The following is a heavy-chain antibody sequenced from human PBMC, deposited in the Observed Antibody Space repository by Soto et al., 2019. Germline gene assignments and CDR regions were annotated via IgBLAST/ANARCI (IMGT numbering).Heavy chain of an antibody. Sequence: SQTLSLTCAISGDSVSSNSAAWNWIRQSPSRGLEWLGRTYYRSKWYNDYAVSVKSRITINPDTSKNQFSLQLNSVTPEDTAVYYCARAPSVATIFYYGMDVWGQGTTVTVSS. CDR1: GDSVSSNSAA. D-gene: IGHD5-12*01. CDR3: ARAPSVATIFYYGMDV. CDR2: TYYRSKWYN. J-gene: IGHJ6*02. V-gene: IGHV6-1*01.